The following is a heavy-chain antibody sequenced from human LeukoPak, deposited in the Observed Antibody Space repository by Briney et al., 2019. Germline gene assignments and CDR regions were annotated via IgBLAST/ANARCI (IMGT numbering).Heavy chain of an antibody. J-gene: IGHJ4*02. CDR1: GFTFSSYE. V-gene: IGHV3-48*03. CDR2: ISSSGSTR. Sequence: GGSLRLSCAASGFTFSSYEMNWVRQAPGKGLEWVSYISSSGSTRYYADAVKVRLTISRDNAKNSLYLQMTSLRAEDTAVYYCARDTTSDYWGPGTLVTVSS. D-gene: IGHD1-1*01. CDR3: ARDTTSDY.